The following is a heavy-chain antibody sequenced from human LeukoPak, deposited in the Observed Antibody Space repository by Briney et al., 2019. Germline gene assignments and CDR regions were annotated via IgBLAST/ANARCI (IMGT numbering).Heavy chain of an antibody. D-gene: IGHD3-3*01. CDR3: ARDSDYDFWSGRWKEYYFDY. J-gene: IGHJ4*02. Sequence: PGGSLRLSCAASGFTFSSYSMNWVRQAPGKGLEWVSYISSSSTIYYADSVKGRFTISRDNAKNSLYLQMNSLRAEDTAVYYCARDSDYDFWSGRWKEYYFDYWGQGTLVTVSS. CDR2: ISSSSTI. V-gene: IGHV3-48*01. CDR1: GFTFSSYS.